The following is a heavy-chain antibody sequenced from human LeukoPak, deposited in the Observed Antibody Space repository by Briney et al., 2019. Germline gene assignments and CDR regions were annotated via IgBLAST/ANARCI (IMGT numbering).Heavy chain of an antibody. J-gene: IGHJ3*01. CDR2: ITWNSGEI. CDR3: VKEENPYGSGFDAFDL. Sequence: GGSLRLSCAAFGLTFDNYAMHWVRQAPGKGLEWVSGITWNSGEIDYADSVKGRFTISRDSATKSVYLQMNSLTTEDTALYYCVKEENPYGSGFDAFDLWGQGTMVTVSS. D-gene: IGHD3-10*01. CDR1: GLTFDNYA. V-gene: IGHV3-9*01.